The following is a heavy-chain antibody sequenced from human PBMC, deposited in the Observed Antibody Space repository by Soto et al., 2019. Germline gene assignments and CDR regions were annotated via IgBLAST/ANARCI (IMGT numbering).Heavy chain of an antibody. J-gene: IGHJ4*02. V-gene: IGHV4-39*01. CDR3: ARLLLRPTVAGRGYYFDY. Sequence: QLQLQESGPGLVKPSETLSLTCTVSGGSISSSSYYWGWIRQPPGKGLEWIGSIYYSGSTYYNPSLKSRVTISVDTSKNQFSLKLSSVTAADTAVYYCARLLLRPTVAGRGYYFDYWGQGTLVTVSS. D-gene: IGHD6-19*01. CDR2: IYYSGST. CDR1: GGSISSSSYY.